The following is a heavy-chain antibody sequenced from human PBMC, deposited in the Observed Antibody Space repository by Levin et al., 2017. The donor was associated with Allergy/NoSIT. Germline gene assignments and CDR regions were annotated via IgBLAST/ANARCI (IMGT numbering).Heavy chain of an antibody. CDR2: IYYSGST. CDR3: ARVRSQSKGIDAFDI. Sequence: SETLSLTCTVSGGSISSGGYYWSWIRQHPGKGLEWIGYIYYSGSTYYNPSLKSRVTISVDTSKNQFSLKLSSVTAADTAVYYCARVRSQSKGIDAFDIWGQGTMVTVSS. V-gene: IGHV4-31*03. J-gene: IGHJ3*02. CDR1: GGSISSGGYY.